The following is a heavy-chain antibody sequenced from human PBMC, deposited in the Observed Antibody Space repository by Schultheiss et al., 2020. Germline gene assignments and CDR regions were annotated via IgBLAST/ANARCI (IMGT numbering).Heavy chain of an antibody. CDR3: AKYRQWLETYFDY. CDR2: ISGSGGST. D-gene: IGHD3-22*01. V-gene: IGHV3-23*01. J-gene: IGHJ4*02. Sequence: GGSLRLSCAASGFTFSSYAMSWVRQAPGMGLECISAISGSGGSTYYADSVKGRFTISRDNSKNTLYLQMNSLRAEDTAVYYCAKYRQWLETYFDYWGQGTLVTVSS. CDR1: GFTFSSYA.